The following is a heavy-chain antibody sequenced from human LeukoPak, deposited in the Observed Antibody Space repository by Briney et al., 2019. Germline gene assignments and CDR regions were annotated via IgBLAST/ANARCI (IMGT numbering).Heavy chain of an antibody. Sequence: PSQTLSLTCTVSGGSISSGGYYWSWIRQHPGTGLEWIGYIYYSGSTNYNPSLKSRVTISVDTSKNQFSLKLSSVTAADTAVYYCARLAGYGDYELDYYYGMDVWGQGTTVTVSS. CDR1: GGSISSGGYY. CDR2: IYYSGST. D-gene: IGHD4-17*01. J-gene: IGHJ6*02. V-gene: IGHV4-31*03. CDR3: ARLAGYGDYELDYYYGMDV.